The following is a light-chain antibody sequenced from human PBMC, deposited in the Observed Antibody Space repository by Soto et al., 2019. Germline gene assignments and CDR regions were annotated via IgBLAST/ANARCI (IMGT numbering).Light chain of an antibody. Sequence: QSALTQPASVSGSPGQSITISCTGTSDDVGGYNYVSWYQQHPGKAPKLMIFEVNNRPSGVSNRFSGSRSGNTASLTISGLQAEDEADYYCAAWDDSLNGPVFGGGTKLTVL. J-gene: IGLJ3*02. CDR1: SDDVGGYNY. CDR3: AAWDDSLNGPV. CDR2: EVN. V-gene: IGLV2-14*01.